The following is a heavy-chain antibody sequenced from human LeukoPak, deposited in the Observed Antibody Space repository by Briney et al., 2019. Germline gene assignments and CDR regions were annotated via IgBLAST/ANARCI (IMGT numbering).Heavy chain of an antibody. Sequence: SETLSLTCTVSGGSISSYYWSWIRQPPGKGLEWIGYIYYSGSTNYNPSLKSRVTISVDTSKNQFSLKLSSVTAADTAVYYCARGVKYSSSSRYFDLWGRGTLVTVSS. CDR2: IYYSGST. CDR3: ARGVKYSSSSRYFDL. D-gene: IGHD6-13*01. J-gene: IGHJ2*01. CDR1: GGSISSYY. V-gene: IGHV4-59*08.